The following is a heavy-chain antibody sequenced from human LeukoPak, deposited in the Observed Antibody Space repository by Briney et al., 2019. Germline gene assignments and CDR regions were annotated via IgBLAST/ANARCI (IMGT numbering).Heavy chain of an antibody. V-gene: IGHV6-1*01. CDR1: GDSVSSNSAA. Sequence: SQTLSLTCAISGDSVSSNSAAWNWIRQSPSKGLEWLGRTYYRSKWYNDYAVSVKSRITINPDTSKNQSSLQLNSVTPEDTAVYYCARNPPYYDKDYYFDYWGQGTLVTVSS. CDR2: TYYRSKWYN. D-gene: IGHD3-22*01. J-gene: IGHJ4*02. CDR3: ARNPPYYDKDYYFDY.